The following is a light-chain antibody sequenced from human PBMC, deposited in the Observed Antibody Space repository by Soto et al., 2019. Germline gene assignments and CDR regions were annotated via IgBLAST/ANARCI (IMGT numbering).Light chain of an antibody. CDR3: SSYTSSSTLV. J-gene: IGLJ7*01. V-gene: IGLV2-14*01. CDR1: SSDVGGYNY. CDR2: DVS. Sequence: QAVVTQPASVSGSPGQSITISCTGTSSDVGGYNYVSWYQQHPGKAPKLMIYDVSNRPSGVSNRFSGSKSGNTASLTISGLQAEDEAGYYCSSYTSSSTLVFGGGTQLTVL.